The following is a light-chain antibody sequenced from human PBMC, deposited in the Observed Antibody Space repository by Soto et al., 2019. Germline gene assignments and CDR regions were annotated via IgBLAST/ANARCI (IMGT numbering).Light chain of an antibody. V-gene: IGKV1-6*01. CDR3: LQDINYPWT. CDR2: GAS. CDR1: QGISSC. J-gene: IGKJ1*01. Sequence: IQMTQSLSSLSASVVDRVTITCRASQGISSCLAWYQQKPGKPPKVLIYGASNLQSGVPPRFSGSGSGTDFTLAISSLQPEDSATYYCLQDINYPWTFGQGTKVDIK.